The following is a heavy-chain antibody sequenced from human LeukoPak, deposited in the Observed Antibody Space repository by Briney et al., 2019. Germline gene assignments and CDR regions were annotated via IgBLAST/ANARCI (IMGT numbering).Heavy chain of an antibody. CDR2: IWPDGSIK. J-gene: IGHJ4*02. CDR1: GFIFTTYG. Sequence: GRSLRLSCAASGFIFTTYGIHWVRQAPGKGLEWVAVIWPDGSIKYYADSVKDRFTISRDDSKNTLYLQMNSLRAEDTGVYFCARAVGPYDYWGQGTLVTVSS. CDR3: ARAVGPYDY. D-gene: IGHD3-10*01. V-gene: IGHV3-33*01.